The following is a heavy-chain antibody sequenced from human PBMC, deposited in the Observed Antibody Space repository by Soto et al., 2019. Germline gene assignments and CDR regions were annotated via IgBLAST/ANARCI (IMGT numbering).Heavy chain of an antibody. J-gene: IGHJ5*02. CDR1: GGSISSSNW. CDR3: ARAGPVITIFGVVIRKNNWFDP. D-gene: IGHD3-3*01. V-gene: IGHV4-4*02. Sequence: PSETLSLTCAVSGGSISSSNWWSWVRQPPGKGLEWIGEIYHSGSTNYNPSLKSRVTISVDKSKNQFSLKLSSVTAADTAVYYCARAGPVITIFGVVIRKNNWFDPRGQGTLVTVSS. CDR2: IYHSGST.